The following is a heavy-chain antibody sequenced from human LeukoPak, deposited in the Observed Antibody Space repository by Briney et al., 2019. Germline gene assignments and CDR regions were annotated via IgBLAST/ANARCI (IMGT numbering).Heavy chain of an antibody. V-gene: IGHV7-4-1*02. J-gene: IGHJ4*02. Sequence: GASVKVSCKGSGYTFTKYAISWVRRAPGQGLEYMGWIDTNTGNPTYAQGFTGRFVFSLDTSVSTAYLQISSLKAEDSAIYFCANCYDSSGFFAYWGQGTLVTVSS. CDR2: IDTNTGNP. CDR3: ANCYDSSGFFAY. D-gene: IGHD3-22*01. CDR1: GYTFTKYA.